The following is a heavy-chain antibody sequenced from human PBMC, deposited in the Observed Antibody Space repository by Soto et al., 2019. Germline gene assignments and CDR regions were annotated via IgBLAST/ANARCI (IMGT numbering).Heavy chain of an antibody. Sequence: QVQLVQSGAEVKEPGASVKVSCKASGYTFTNYGMNWVRQAPGQGLEWMGWISGYNGKTDSAQRLQGRVTMTTDTSTDTAYMELRSLGSDDTAVYYCARGPMVRGVPPDHYLDVWGKGTTVIVSS. J-gene: IGHJ6*03. CDR2: ISGYNGKT. CDR1: GYTFTNYG. CDR3: ARGPMVRGVPPDHYLDV. V-gene: IGHV1-18*01. D-gene: IGHD3-10*01.